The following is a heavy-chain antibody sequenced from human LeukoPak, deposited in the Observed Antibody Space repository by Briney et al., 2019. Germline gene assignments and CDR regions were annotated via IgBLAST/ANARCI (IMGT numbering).Heavy chain of an antibody. D-gene: IGHD2-2*01. CDR3: ARVGVSYCSSTSCYPDY. J-gene: IGHJ4*02. CDR2: ISYDGSNK. V-gene: IGHV3-30-3*01. CDR1: GFTFSSYA. Sequence: PGGSLRLSCAASGFTFSSYAMHWVRQAPVKELEWVAVISYDGSNKYYADSVKGRFTISRDNSRNTLYLQMNSLRAEDTAVYYCARVGVSYCSSTSCYPDYWGQGTLVTVSS.